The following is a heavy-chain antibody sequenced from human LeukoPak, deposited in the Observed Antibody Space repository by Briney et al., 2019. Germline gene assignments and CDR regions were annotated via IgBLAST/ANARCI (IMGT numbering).Heavy chain of an antibody. CDR2: IYYSGST. V-gene: IGHV4-39*01. J-gene: IGHJ4*02. CDR3: ASFLEWLFPFDY. CDR1: GGSISSSSYY. D-gene: IGHD3-3*01. Sequence: SETLSLTCTVSGGSISSSSYYWGWIRQPPGKGLEWIGSIYYSGSTYYNPSLKSRVTISVDTSKNQFSLKLSSVTAADTAVYYCASFLEWLFPFDYWGQGTLVTVSS.